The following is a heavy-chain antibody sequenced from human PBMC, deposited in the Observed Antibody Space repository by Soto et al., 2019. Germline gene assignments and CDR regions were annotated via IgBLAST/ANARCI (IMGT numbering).Heavy chain of an antibody. Sequence: QVQLVQSGAEVKKPGASVKVSCKVSGYTLTELSMHWVRQAPGKGLEWMGGFDPEDGETIYAQKFQGRVTMTEDTSTDRADMELSSLRSEDTAVYYCALGYCSSTSCYAPGWFDPWGQGTLVTVSS. V-gene: IGHV1-24*01. J-gene: IGHJ5*02. D-gene: IGHD2-2*01. CDR2: FDPEDGET. CDR1: GYTLTELS. CDR3: ALGYCSSTSCYAPGWFDP.